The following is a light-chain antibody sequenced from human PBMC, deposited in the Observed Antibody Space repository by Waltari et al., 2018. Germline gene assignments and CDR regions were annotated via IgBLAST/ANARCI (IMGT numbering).Light chain of an antibody. CDR1: QNIGVAY. CDR3: QQYANSPLT. CDR2: DTA. Sequence: IVLPHSPSTLSLSPGERATLSCGASQNIGVAYLDWYQQKPVLAPRLLIYDTAIRAAAVPDRCSGSGSGTDFTLTISRLDPEDFALYFCQQYANSPLTLGGGTKVEF. V-gene: IGKV3D-20*01. J-gene: IGKJ4*01.